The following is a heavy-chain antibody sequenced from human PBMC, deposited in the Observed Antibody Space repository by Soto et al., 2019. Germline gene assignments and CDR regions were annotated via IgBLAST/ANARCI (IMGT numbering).Heavy chain of an antibody. D-gene: IGHD2-21*01. CDR3: ARPTAVAEYYFYAMDV. CDR1: VFPFNNYG. CDR2: ISFDGSDK. V-gene: IGHV3-30-3*01. Sequence: RGSLQVGCACCVFPFNNYGLHWVRQAPGKGLELVAFISFDGSDKYYADSVRGRFTISRDQSKNTLWLQMNSLRAEDTPVYYCARPTAVAEYYFYAMDVWGQGTTVTVSS. J-gene: IGHJ6*01.